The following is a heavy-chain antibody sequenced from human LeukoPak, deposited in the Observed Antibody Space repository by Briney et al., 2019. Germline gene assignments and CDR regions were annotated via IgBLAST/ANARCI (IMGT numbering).Heavy chain of an antibody. Sequence: GGSLRLSCAASGFTFSSYWMGWVRQAPGKGLEWVASINQDEGAKHYVDSAKGRFTISRDNAEDSLSLQMNSLRAEDTAVYYCARLYGGHTTYAFWGQGTLVTVSS. J-gene: IGHJ4*02. D-gene: IGHD2-2*01. CDR3: ARLYGGHTTYAF. V-gene: IGHV3-7*01. CDR1: GFTFSSYW. CDR2: INQDEGAK.